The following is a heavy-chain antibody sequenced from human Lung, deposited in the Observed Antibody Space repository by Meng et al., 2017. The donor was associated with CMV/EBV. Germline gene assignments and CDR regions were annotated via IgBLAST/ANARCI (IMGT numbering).Heavy chain of an antibody. CDR2: INPKNGFT. CDR1: GDTFTGYY. CDR3: ARDYYSAGAPTGGLEV. D-gene: IGHD3-10*01. Sequence: SXXVSXKASGDTFTGYYLHWVRQAPGQGLEWMGWINPKNGFTHYEEKFQGRVMMTRATSNSTAYMELSSLRSDDTAVYYCARDYYSAGAPTGGLEVWGTGNTV. V-gene: IGHV1-2*02. J-gene: IGHJ6*04.